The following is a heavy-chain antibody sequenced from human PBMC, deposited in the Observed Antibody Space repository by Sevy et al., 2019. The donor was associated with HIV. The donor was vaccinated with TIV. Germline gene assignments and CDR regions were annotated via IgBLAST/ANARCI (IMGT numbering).Heavy chain of an antibody. CDR1: GFTFSSYH. CDR3: VTRGGLVGATDFDY. CDR2: ISSNGGST. V-gene: IGHV3-64D*06. D-gene: IGHD1-26*01. J-gene: IGHJ4*02. Sequence: GGSLRLSCSASGFTFSSYHMHWVRQAPGKGLEYVSLISSNGGSTYYADSVKGRFTISRDNFKKTLYLQMSSLRAEDTAVYYCVTRGGLVGATDFDYWGQGTRVTVSS.